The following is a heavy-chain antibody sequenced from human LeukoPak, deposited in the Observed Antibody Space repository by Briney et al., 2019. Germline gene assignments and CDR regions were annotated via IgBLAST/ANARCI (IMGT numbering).Heavy chain of an antibody. V-gene: IGHV4-59*08. D-gene: IGHD3-22*01. J-gene: IGHJ4*02. CDR2: IYYSGST. CDR1: GGSISSYY. Sequence: PSETLSLTCTVSGGSISSYYWSWIRQPPGKGLEWIGYIYYSGSTNYNPSLKSRVTISVDTSKNQFSLKLSSVTAADTAVYYCAARERCYDSSGSPIDYWGQGTLVTVSS. CDR3: AARERCYDSSGSPIDY.